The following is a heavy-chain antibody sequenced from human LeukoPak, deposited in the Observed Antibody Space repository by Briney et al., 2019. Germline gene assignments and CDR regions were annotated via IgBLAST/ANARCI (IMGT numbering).Heavy chain of an antibody. CDR2: IYYSGST. CDR1: GGSISSYY. J-gene: IGHJ4*02. CDR3: ARAVAAHHHFDH. Sequence: SETLSLTCTVSGGSISSYYWSWIRQPPGKGLEWIGYIYYSGSTNYNPSLKSRVTISVDTSKNQFSLKLSSVTAADTAVYYCARAVAAHHHFDHWGQGTLVTVSS. V-gene: IGHV4-59*01. D-gene: IGHD6-6*01.